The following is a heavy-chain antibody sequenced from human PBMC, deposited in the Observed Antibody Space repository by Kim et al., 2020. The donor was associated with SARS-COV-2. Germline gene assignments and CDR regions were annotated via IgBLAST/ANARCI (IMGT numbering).Heavy chain of an antibody. V-gene: IGHV3-30*18. CDR3: AKGGCSSTSCYSFDP. J-gene: IGHJ5*02. Sequence: GGSLRLSCAASGFTFSSYGMHWVRQAPGKGLEWVAVISYDGSNKYYADSVKGRFTISRDNSKNTLYLQMNSLRAEDTAVYYCAKGGCSSTSCYSFDPCG. CDR2: ISYDGSNK. CDR1: GFTFSSYG. D-gene: IGHD2-2*01.